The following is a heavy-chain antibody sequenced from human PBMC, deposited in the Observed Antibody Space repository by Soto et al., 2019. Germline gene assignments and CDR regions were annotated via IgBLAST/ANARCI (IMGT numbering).Heavy chain of an antibody. J-gene: IGHJ4*02. V-gene: IGHV3-23*01. CDR1: GFTFSNYA. D-gene: IGHD1-26*01. CDR2: ISGAGGAT. CDR3: ANDRGTYASVGGDY. Sequence: EVQLLESGGGLVQPGGSLRLSCAASGFTFSNYAMSWVRQAPGKGLDWVSTISGAGGATFYADSVKGRFTISRDNSKSTLLLQLNSLRAEATAIYYCANDRGTYASVGGDYWGQGTLVTVSS.